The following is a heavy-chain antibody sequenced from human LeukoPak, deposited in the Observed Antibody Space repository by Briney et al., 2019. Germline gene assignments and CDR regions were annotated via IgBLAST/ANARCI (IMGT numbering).Heavy chain of an antibody. J-gene: IGHJ4*02. CDR2: IYYSGST. V-gene: IGHV4-59*01. D-gene: IGHD6-19*01. CDR3: ARVRRTYSSGWYGEFDY. CDR1: GGSISSYY. Sequence: SETLSLTCTVSGGSISSYYWSWVRQPPGKGLEWIGYIYYSGSTNYNPSLKSRVTISVDTSKNQFSLKLSSVTAADTAVYYCARVRRTYSSGWYGEFDYWGQGTLVTVSS.